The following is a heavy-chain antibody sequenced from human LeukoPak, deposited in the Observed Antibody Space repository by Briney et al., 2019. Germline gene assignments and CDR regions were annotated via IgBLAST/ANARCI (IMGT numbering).Heavy chain of an antibody. D-gene: IGHD3-10*01. CDR3: ARVHLAVQVY. Sequence: PGGSLRLSCAPSGFTLSSYWMHWVRPAPGKGLVWVSRINSDGSSTSYADSVKGRLTIPRDHAKNTLYLQVDSQRAQDTAVYYCARVHLAVQVYWGQGTLVTVS. CDR1: GFTLSSYW. J-gene: IGHJ4*02. V-gene: IGHV3-74*01. CDR2: INSDGSST.